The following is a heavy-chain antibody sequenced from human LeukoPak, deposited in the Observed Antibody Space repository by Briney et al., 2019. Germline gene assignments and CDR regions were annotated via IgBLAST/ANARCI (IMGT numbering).Heavy chain of an antibody. CDR1: GYTFTSYD. CDR2: MNPNSGNT. Sequence: ASVKVSCKASGYTFTSYDINWVRQATGQGLEWMGWMNPNSGNTGHAQKFQGRVTMTRNTSISTAYMELSSLRSEDTAVYYCATMVRGVINYWGQGTLVTVSS. V-gene: IGHV1-8*01. J-gene: IGHJ4*02. D-gene: IGHD3-10*01. CDR3: ATMVRGVINY.